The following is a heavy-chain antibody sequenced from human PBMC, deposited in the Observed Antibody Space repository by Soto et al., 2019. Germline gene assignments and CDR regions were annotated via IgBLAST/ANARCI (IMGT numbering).Heavy chain of an antibody. V-gene: IGHV3-23*01. CDR1: GFTFSSYA. CDR3: AKDQVYCSSNSCQWGYFDY. J-gene: IGHJ4*02. D-gene: IGHD2-2*01. Sequence: GGSLRLSCAASGFTFSSYAMSWVRQAPGKGLEWVSAISGSGGSTYYADSVKGRFTISRDNSKNTLYLQMNSLRAEDTAVYYCAKDQVYCSSNSCQWGYFDYWGQGTLVTVSS. CDR2: ISGSGGST.